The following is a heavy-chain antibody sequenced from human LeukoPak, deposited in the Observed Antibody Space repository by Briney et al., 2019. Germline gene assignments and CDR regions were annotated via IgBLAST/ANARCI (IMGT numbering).Heavy chain of an antibody. CDR1: GFTFSSYS. J-gene: IGHJ4*02. Sequence: GGSLRLSCAASGFTFSSYSMNWVRQAPGKGLEWVSSISSSSSYIYYADSVKGRFTISRDNAKNSLYLQMNSLRAEDTAVYYCAREGLTTVTTFDYWGQGTLVTVSS. V-gene: IGHV3-21*01. CDR3: AREGLTTVTTFDY. CDR2: ISSSSSYI. D-gene: IGHD4-17*01.